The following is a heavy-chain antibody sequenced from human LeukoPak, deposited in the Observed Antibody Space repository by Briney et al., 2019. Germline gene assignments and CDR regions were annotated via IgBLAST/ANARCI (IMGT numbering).Heavy chain of an antibody. CDR3: ARDSTSSSMNY. Sequence: GGSLRLSCAASGFTFSSYSMNLVRQAPGKGLEWVSSISSSSSYIYYADSVKGRFTISRDNAKNSLYLQMNGLRAEDTAVYYCARDSTSSSMNYWGQGTLVTVSS. V-gene: IGHV3-21*04. J-gene: IGHJ4*02. CDR1: GFTFSSYS. D-gene: IGHD6-13*01. CDR2: ISSSSSYI.